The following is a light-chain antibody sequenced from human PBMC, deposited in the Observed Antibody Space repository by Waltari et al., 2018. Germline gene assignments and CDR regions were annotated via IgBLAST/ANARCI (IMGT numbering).Light chain of an antibody. Sequence: QSMLTQPPSVSGTPGQRVTISCSGSTSNIVSHYVYWYQQFPGMAPKLLIYKNDHRPPGVPDRFSGAKAGMSASLAISGLRSDDEAEYFCAAWDESLSGVIFGGGTKLTVL. V-gene: IGLV1-47*01. CDR1: TSNIVSHY. CDR3: AAWDESLSGVI. CDR2: KND. J-gene: IGLJ2*01.